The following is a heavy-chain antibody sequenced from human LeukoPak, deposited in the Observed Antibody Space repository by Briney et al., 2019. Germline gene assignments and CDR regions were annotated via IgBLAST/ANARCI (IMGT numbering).Heavy chain of an antibody. J-gene: IGHJ4*02. CDR2: IYYSGST. CDR3: ARCIAARNPNPHFDY. V-gene: IGHV4-31*03. CDR1: GGSISSGDYY. Sequence: SETLSLTCTVSGGSISSGDYYWSWIRQHPGKGLEWIGYIYYSGSTYYNPSLKSRVTISVDTSKNQFSLKLSSVTAADTAVYYCARCIAARNPNPHFDYWGQGTLVTVSS. D-gene: IGHD6-13*01.